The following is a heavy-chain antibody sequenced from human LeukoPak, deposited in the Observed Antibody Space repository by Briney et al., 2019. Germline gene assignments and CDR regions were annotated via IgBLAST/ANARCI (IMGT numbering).Heavy chain of an antibody. J-gene: IGHJ4*02. CDR3: ARRRKYYDYVWGSPYGV. D-gene: IGHD3-16*01. CDR1: GGSISGYY. CDR2: INHSGST. Sequence: SETLSLTCTVSGGSISGYYWSWIRQPPGKGLEWIGEINHSGSTNYNPSLKSRVTISVDTSKNQFSLKLSSVTAADTAVYYCARRRKYYDYVWGSPYGVWGQGTLVTVSS. V-gene: IGHV4-34*01.